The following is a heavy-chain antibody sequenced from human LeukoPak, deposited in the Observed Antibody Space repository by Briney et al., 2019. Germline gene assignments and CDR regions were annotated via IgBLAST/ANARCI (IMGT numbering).Heavy chain of an antibody. Sequence: PGGSLRLSCAASGFSFSSYAMSWVRQAPGKGLEWVGFIRSKAYGETTDYAASVKGRFIISRGDSKSIAFLQMNSLTTEDTAVYFCTRVVVTLRWSFDYWGQGTLVTVSP. CDR1: GFSFSSYA. V-gene: IGHV3-49*04. D-gene: IGHD4-23*01. J-gene: IGHJ4*02. CDR3: TRVVVTLRWSFDY. CDR2: IRSKAYGETT.